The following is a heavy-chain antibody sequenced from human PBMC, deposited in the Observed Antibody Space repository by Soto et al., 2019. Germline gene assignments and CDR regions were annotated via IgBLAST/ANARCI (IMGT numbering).Heavy chain of an antibody. Sequence: QVQLVESGGGLVKPGGSLRLSCAASGFTFSDYYMNWIRQAPGKGLEWVSYISSSSSYTNYADSVKDRFTISRDNAKNAVYLQMNSLRAEDTAVYYCAKTMVRAVIKGYGMDVWGQGTTVTVSS. CDR3: AKTMVRAVIKGYGMDV. D-gene: IGHD3-10*01. CDR2: ISSSSSYT. CDR1: GFTFSDYY. J-gene: IGHJ6*02. V-gene: IGHV3-11*05.